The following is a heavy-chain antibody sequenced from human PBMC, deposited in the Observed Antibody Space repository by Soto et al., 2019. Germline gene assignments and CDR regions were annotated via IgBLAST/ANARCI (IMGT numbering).Heavy chain of an antibody. D-gene: IGHD3-10*01. CDR2: ISYDGSNK. CDR1: GFTFSSYG. J-gene: IGHJ6*02. Sequence: PGGSLRLSCAASGFTFSSYGMHWVRQAPGKGLDWVAVISYDGSNKYYADSVKGRFTISRDNSKNTLYLQMNSLRAEDTAVYYCAKSGSVLWFGELLTYGMDVWGQGTTVTVSS. V-gene: IGHV3-30*18. CDR3: AKSGSVLWFGELLTYGMDV.